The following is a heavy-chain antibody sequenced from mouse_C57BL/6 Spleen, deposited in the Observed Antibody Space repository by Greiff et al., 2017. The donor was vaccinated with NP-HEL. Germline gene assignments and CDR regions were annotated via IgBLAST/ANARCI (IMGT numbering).Heavy chain of an antibody. Sequence: DVMLVESGGGLVKPGGSLKLSCAASGFTFSDSGMHWVRQAPEKGLEWVAYISSGRSTIYYADTVKGRFTISRDNAKNTLFLQMTSLRSEDTAMYYCARGYYGSSYLFAYWGQGTLVTVSA. D-gene: IGHD1-1*01. V-gene: IGHV5-17*01. CDR3: ARGYYGSSYLFAY. J-gene: IGHJ3*01. CDR2: ISSGRSTI. CDR1: GFTFSDSG.